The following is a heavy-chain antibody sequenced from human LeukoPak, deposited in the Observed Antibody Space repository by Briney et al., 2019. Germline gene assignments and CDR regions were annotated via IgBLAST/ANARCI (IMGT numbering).Heavy chain of an antibody. CDR1: GYTFTGYY. CDR3: ARAPYYYGSGSQTGDDWFDP. D-gene: IGHD3-10*01. CDR2: INPNSGGT. J-gene: IGHJ5*02. V-gene: IGHV1-2*02. Sequence: ASVKVSCKASGYTFTGYYMHWVRQAPGQGLEWMGWINPNSGGTNYAQKFQGRVTMTRDTSISTAYMELSRLRFDDTAVYYCARAPYYYGSGSQTGDDWFDPWGQGTLVTVSS.